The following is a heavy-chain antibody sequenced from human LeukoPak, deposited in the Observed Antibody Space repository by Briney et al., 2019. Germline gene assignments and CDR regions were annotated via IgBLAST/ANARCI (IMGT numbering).Heavy chain of an antibody. CDR3: VREGYYESGSSPTFYFDY. Sequence: GGSLRLSYAASGFDFHNYVIHWVRQAPGKGLEWVAVISYAVNIKYYADSVKGRFTISRDSSSKTVFLQMNSLRTEDTAVYYCVREGYYESGSSPTFYFDYWGQGTLVTVSS. V-gene: IGHV3-30-3*01. CDR2: ISYAVNIK. CDR1: GFDFHNYV. D-gene: IGHD3-10*01. J-gene: IGHJ4*02.